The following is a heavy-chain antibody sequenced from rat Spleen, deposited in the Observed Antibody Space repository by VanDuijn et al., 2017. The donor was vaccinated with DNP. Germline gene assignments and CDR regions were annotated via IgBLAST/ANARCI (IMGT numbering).Heavy chain of an antibody. Sequence: EVQLVESGGGLVQPGRSLKLSCIASGLTFSDHFMAWVRQAPTKGLEWVASISPTDGATYYPDSVKGRFTISRDNAKSTQYLQMDSLRSEDTATYYCARPNFLYYGYTGPFDYWGQGVMVTVSS. CDR3: ARPNFLYYGYTGPFDY. J-gene: IGHJ2*01. CDR1: GLTFSDHF. CDR2: ISPTDGAT. V-gene: IGHV5-25*01. D-gene: IGHD1-9*01.